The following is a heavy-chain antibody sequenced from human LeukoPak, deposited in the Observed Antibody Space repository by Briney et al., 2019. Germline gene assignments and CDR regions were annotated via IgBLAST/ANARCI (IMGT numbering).Heavy chain of an antibody. V-gene: IGHV1-2*06. CDR1: GYTFTGYY. J-gene: IGHJ4*02. Sequence: ASVKVSCKASGYTFTGYYIHWVRQAPGQGLEWMGRINPNSGGTNYAQNFQGRVTMTRDTSISTAYMELRRLRSDDTAVYFCARRSGVAVAGAFDYWGQGTLVTVSS. CDR2: INPNSGGT. CDR3: ARRSGVAVAGAFDY. D-gene: IGHD6-19*01.